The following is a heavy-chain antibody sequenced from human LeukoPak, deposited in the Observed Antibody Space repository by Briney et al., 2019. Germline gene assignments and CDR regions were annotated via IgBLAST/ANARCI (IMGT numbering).Heavy chain of an antibody. D-gene: IGHD3-10*01. CDR2: INPNSGGT. CDR1: GYTFTGYY. J-gene: IGHJ4*02. Sequence: GASVKVSCKASGYTFTGYYMHWVRQAPGQGLEWMGWINPNSGGTNYAQKFQGRVTMTRDTSISTAYMELSRLRSDDTAVYYCARLLWFGELSSRGDFDYWGQGTLVTVSS. CDR3: ARLLWFGELSSRGDFDY. V-gene: IGHV1-2*02.